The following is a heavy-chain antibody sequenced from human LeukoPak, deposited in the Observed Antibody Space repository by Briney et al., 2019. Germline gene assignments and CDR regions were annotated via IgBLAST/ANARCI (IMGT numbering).Heavy chain of an antibody. CDR2: ISYDGSNK. D-gene: IGHD6-13*01. CDR3: AKDHGQQLVFVYDAFDI. Sequence: GGSLRLSCAASGFTFSSYGMPWVRQAPGKGLEWVAVISYDGSNKYYADSVKGRFTISRDNSKNTLYLQMNSLRAEDTAVYYCAKDHGQQLVFVYDAFDIWGQGTMVTVSS. V-gene: IGHV3-30*18. CDR1: GFTFSSYG. J-gene: IGHJ3*02.